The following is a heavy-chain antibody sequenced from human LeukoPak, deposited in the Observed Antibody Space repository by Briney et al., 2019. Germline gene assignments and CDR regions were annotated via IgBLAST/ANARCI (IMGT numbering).Heavy chain of an antibody. J-gene: IGHJ4*02. CDR3: AREWLRFDY. V-gene: IGHV3-53*01. CDR1: GFTVSSNY. Sequence: PGGSLRLSCAASGFTVSSNYMTWVRQAPGKGLEWVSVIHKNAITYYADTVKGRFTISRDNSKNMLYLQMNRLRAEDTAVYYCAREWLRFDYWGQGTLVTVSS. CDR2: IHKNAIT. D-gene: IGHD5-12*01.